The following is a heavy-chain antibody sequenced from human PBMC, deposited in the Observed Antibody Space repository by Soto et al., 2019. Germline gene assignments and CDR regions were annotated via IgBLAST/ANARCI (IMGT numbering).Heavy chain of an antibody. J-gene: IGHJ4*02. V-gene: IGHV4-59*01. CDR2: IYYSGST. Sequence: PSETLSLTCTVSGGSISSYYWSWIRQPPGKGLEWIGYIYYSGSTNYNPSLKSRVTISVDTSKNQFSLKLSSVTAADTAAYYCASHFWGGSHPFDYWGQGTLVTVSS. CDR1: GGSISSYY. CDR3: ASHFWGGSHPFDY. D-gene: IGHD3-3*02.